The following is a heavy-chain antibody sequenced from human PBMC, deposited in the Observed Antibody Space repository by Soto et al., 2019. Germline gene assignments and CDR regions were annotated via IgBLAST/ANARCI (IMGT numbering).Heavy chain of an antibody. CDR3: AKDRGIIVKAGDAFDV. Sequence: GGSLRLSCASSGFTLSMSAVNWVRQAPGKGLEWVSYISDSGDRTYYADSVKGRFTISRDRSKNTVSLQMDSLRAEDTAVYYCAKDRGIIVKAGDAFDVWGQGTKVTV. CDR1: GFTLSMSA. CDR2: ISDSGDRT. J-gene: IGHJ3*01. D-gene: IGHD3-16*02. V-gene: IGHV3-23*01.